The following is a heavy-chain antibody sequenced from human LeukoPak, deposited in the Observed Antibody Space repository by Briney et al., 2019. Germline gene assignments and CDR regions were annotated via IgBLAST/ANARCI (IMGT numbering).Heavy chain of an antibody. CDR2: IKGDGSEK. CDR1: GLPFSSFW. V-gene: IGHV3-7*01. J-gene: IGHJ5*02. Sequence: AGSLRLSCAASGLPFSSFWMSWARQGPGKGLEWVANIKGDGSEKHYVDSVKGRFTLSRDNTKNSLSLQRTSLRAEDSAVYYCARGQSTVGYTSWGQGNLVTVSS. D-gene: IGHD1-1*01. CDR3: ARGQSTVGYTS.